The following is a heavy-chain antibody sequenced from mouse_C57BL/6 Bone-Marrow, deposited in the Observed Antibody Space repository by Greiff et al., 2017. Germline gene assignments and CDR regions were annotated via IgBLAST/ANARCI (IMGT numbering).Heavy chain of an antibody. D-gene: IGHD4-1*01. CDR2: IDPSDSYT. Sequence: QVQLQQSGAELVRPGTSVKLSCKASGYTFTSYWMHWVKQRPGQGLEWIGVIDPSDSYTNYNQKFKGKATLTVDTSSSTAYMQLSSLTSEDSAVYYCARKATGTDDYWGQGTTLTVSS. V-gene: IGHV1-59*01. CDR1: GYTFTSYW. CDR3: ARKATGTDDY. J-gene: IGHJ2*01.